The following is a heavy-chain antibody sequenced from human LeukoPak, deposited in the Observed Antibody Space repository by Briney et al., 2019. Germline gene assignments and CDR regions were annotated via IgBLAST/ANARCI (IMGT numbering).Heavy chain of an antibody. D-gene: IGHD4-17*01. CDR1: GGSISSHY. J-gene: IGHJ6*02. V-gene: IGHV4-59*11. Sequence: SETLSLTCTVSGGSISSHYWSWIRQPPGKGLEWIGSTYYSGGTYYTPSLKSRVTISVDTSKNQFSLKLGSVTAADTAVYYCARDGAFAMDVWGQGITVIVSS. CDR3: ARDGAFAMDV. CDR2: TYYSGGT.